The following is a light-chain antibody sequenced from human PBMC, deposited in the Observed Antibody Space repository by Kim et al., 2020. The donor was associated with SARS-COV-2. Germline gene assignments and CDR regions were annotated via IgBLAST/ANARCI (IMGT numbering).Light chain of an antibody. Sequence: VAPGQTATISCSGDKLGDRYSCWYQQKPGQSPLLVIYQDSKRPSGIPERFSGSNSGNKATLTISGTQPVDEADYFCQAWDGRTGEVFGGGTKPTVL. V-gene: IGLV3-1*01. CDR2: QDS. J-gene: IGLJ2*01. CDR3: QAWDGRTGEV. CDR1: KLGDRY.